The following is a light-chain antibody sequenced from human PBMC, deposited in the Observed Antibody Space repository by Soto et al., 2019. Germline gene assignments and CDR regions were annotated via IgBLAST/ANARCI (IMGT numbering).Light chain of an antibody. J-gene: IGKJ4*01. V-gene: IGKV1-39*01. CDR1: QTISTY. Sequence: DIQMTQSPSSLSASLGDRVTITCRASQTISTYVTWYQQKPGKAPKALISDASTLQSGVPPRFSGSGSGTDFTLIISSLQPEDVATYYCQQSFSSLLSFGGGTQVEIK. CDR2: DAS. CDR3: QQSFSSLLS.